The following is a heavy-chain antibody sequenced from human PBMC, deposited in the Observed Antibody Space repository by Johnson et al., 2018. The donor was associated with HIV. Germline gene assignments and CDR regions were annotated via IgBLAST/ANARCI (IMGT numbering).Heavy chain of an antibody. CDR3: ARVSCSSTSCLGDGAFDI. CDR1: GFTFDDYG. CDR2: INWNGGSI. Sequence: VQLVESGGTVIRPGGSLRLSCVASGFTFDDYGMSWVRHAPGKGLEWVSGINWNGGSIGYAESVKGRFTISRDNANNSLYLQMNSLRAEDTALYYCARVSCSSTSCLGDGAFDIWGQGTMVIVSS. J-gene: IGHJ3*02. D-gene: IGHD2-2*01. V-gene: IGHV3-20*04.